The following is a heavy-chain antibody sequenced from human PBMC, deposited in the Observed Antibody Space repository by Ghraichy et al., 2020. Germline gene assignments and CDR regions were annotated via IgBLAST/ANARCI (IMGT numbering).Heavy chain of an antibody. D-gene: IGHD6-6*01. Sequence: SVKVSCKASGGTFSSYAISWVRQAPGQGLEWMGGIIPIFGTANYAQKFQGRVTITADESTSTAYMELSSLRSEDTAVYYCARAGPVSPILPSIAGHNWFDPWGQGTLVTVSS. J-gene: IGHJ5*02. CDR2: IIPIFGTA. CDR3: ARAGPVSPILPSIAGHNWFDP. V-gene: IGHV1-69*13. CDR1: GGTFSSYA.